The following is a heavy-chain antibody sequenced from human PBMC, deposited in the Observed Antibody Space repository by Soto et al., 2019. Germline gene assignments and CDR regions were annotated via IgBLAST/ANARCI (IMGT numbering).Heavy chain of an antibody. CDR2: IYPGDSDT. CDR1: GYSFTRYL. Sequence: GESLKLSCKGSGYSFTRYLIGWVRQMPGKGLEWMGIIYPGDSDTRYSPSFQGQVTISADKSISTAYLQWSSLKASDTAMYYCAGGGVRGVITRTRDYYGMDVWGQGTTVTAP. CDR3: AGGGVRGVITRTRDYYGMDV. V-gene: IGHV5-51*01. D-gene: IGHD3-10*01. J-gene: IGHJ6*02.